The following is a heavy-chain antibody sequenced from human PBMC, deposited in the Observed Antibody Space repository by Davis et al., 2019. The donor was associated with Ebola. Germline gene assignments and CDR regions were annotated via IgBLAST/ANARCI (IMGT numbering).Heavy chain of an antibody. CDR3: ARAHGGATIDY. CDR2: IYYSGST. D-gene: IGHD1-26*01. V-gene: IGHV4-59*01. J-gene: IGHJ4*02. CDR1: GGSISSYY. Sequence: PSETLSLTCTVSGGSISSYYWSWIRQPPGKGLEWIGYIYYSGSTNYNPSLKSRVTISVDTSKNQFSLKLSSVTAADTAVYYCARAHGGATIDYWGQGTLVTVSS.